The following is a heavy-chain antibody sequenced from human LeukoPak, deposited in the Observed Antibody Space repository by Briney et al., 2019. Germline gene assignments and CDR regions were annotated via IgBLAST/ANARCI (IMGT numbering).Heavy chain of an antibody. CDR1: GFTFSSYW. CDR3: AKWGDYDILTGYYDSDY. Sequence: GGSLRLSCAASGFTFSSYWMSWVRQAPGKGLEWVSAIVGSGGSTYYADSVKGRFTISRDNPKNTLYLQMNSLGAEDTAVYYCAKWGDYDILTGYYDSDYWGQGTLVTVSS. V-gene: IGHV3-23*01. J-gene: IGHJ4*02. CDR2: IVGSGGST. D-gene: IGHD3-9*01.